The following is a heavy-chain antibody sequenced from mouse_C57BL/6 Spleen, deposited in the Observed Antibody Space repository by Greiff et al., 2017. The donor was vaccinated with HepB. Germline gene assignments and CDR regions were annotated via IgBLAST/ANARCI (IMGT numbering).Heavy chain of an antibody. V-gene: IGHV14-3*01. CDR1: GFNIKNTY. Sequence: DVKLVESVAELVRPGASVKLSCTASGFNIKNTYMHWVKQRPEQGLEWIGRIDPANGNTKYAPKFQGKATITADTSSNTAYLQLSSLTSEDTAIYYCAKVYYSNYYFDYWGQGTTLTVSS. CDR3: AKVYYSNYYFDY. D-gene: IGHD2-5*01. CDR2: IDPANGNT. J-gene: IGHJ2*01.